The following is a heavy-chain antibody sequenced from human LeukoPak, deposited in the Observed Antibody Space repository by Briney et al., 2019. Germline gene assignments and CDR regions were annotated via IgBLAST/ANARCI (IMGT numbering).Heavy chain of an antibody. J-gene: IGHJ2*01. D-gene: IGHD3-22*01. Sequence: SETLSLTCTVSGGSISSYYWSWIRQPPGKGLERIGYIYYSGSTNYNPSLKSRVTISVDTSKNQFSLKLSSVTAADTAVYYCARDPQYYYDSSGYLGWYFDLWGRGTLVTVSS. CDR1: GGSISSYY. CDR3: ARDPQYYYDSSGYLGWYFDL. CDR2: IYYSGST. V-gene: IGHV4-59*01.